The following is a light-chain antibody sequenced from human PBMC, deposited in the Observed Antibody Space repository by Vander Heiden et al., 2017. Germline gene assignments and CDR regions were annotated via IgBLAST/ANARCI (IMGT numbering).Light chain of an antibody. CDR3: QQRYNWPRT. V-gene: IGKV3-11*01. J-gene: IGKJ1*01. CDR1: QSISSY. Sequence: EIVLTQSPATLSLSPGERASLSCRASQSISSYLAWYQQKPGQAPRLLIYDASNRATGIPARFSGSGSGTDFILTIGSLEPEDFAVYYCQQRYNWPRTFGQGTKVEIK. CDR2: DAS.